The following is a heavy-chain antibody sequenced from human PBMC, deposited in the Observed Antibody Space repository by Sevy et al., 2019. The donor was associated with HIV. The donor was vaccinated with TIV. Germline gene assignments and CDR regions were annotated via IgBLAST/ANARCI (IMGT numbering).Heavy chain of an antibody. Sequence: GGSLRLSCAASGFTFSGHYMSWIRQAPGKGLEWDSYISSSGSTISYADSVKGRFTISRDNAKDSLYLQVNSLRVEDTAVYYCARSQYYYTSWGQGTLVTVSS. V-gene: IGHV3-11*01. D-gene: IGHD3-10*01. CDR3: ARSQYYYTS. CDR1: GFTFSGHY. J-gene: IGHJ4*02. CDR2: ISSSGSTI.